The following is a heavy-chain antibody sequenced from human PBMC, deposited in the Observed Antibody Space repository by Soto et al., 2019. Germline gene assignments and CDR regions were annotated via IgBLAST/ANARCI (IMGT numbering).Heavy chain of an antibody. D-gene: IGHD3-9*01. CDR2: IRDTGGYT. CDR1: GFTFSGYA. Sequence: EVQLLESGGGLVQPGGSLRLSCVASGFTFSGYAMSWVRQAPGKGLQWVSAIRDTGGYTYYADSVKGRFTISRDNSKSTLFLQMDSLTADDSALYYCAKPSHEMFTGYSPFDPWGQGTLVTVSS. V-gene: IGHV3-23*01. J-gene: IGHJ5*02. CDR3: AKPSHEMFTGYSPFDP.